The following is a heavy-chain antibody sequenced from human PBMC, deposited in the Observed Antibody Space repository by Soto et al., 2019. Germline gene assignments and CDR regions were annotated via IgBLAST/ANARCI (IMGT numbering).Heavy chain of an antibody. CDR2: ISDTGRT. CDR1: GDSLNSGSFY. D-gene: IGHD1-20*01. J-gene: IGHJ6*03. CDR3: AIGYGYYYDYTDV. Sequence: QVQLQESGPGLVKPSQTLSLTCTVSGDSLNSGSFYWTWIRHHPETGLEWIGFISDTGRTDQSPSLKGRVSISVDTSKNQFSLNLPSVTAADTAVYYCAIGYGYYYDYTDVWCKGTTVTVSS. V-gene: IGHV4-31*03.